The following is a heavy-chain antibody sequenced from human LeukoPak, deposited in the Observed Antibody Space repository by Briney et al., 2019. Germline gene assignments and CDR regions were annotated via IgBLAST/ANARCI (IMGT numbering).Heavy chain of an antibody. V-gene: IGHV1-46*01. D-gene: IGHD3-10*01. Sequence: ASVKVSCKASGGTFSSYAISWVRQAPGQGLEWMGIINPSGGSTSYAQKFQGRVTMTRDMSTSTVYMELSSLRSEDTAVYYCARHSLYGSGDVWGKGTTVTISS. J-gene: IGHJ6*04. CDR2: INPSGGST. CDR3: ARHSLYGSGDV. CDR1: GGTFSSYA.